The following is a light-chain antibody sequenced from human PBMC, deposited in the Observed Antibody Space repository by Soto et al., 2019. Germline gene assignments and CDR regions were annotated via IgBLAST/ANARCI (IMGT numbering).Light chain of an antibody. V-gene: IGLV1-44*01. CDR2: SNN. Sequence: QLVLTQPPSVSGTPGQRVTISCSGSSSNIGSNTVNWYQQLPGAAPKLLIYSNNQRPSGVPDRFSGSKSGTSASLAISGLQSDDEADYYCAAWDDSLSGVVFGGGTKLTVL. J-gene: IGLJ2*01. CDR3: AAWDDSLSGVV. CDR1: SSNIGSNT.